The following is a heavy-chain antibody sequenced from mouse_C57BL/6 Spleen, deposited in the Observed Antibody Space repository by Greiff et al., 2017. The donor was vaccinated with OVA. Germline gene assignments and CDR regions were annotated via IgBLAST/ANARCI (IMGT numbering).Heavy chain of an antibody. V-gene: IGHV3-6*01. CDR1: GYSITSGYS. CDR2: ISYDGSN. D-gene: IGHD1-1*01. CDR3: ASERDITTVEAY. J-gene: IGHJ3*01. Sequence: ESGPGLVKPSQSLSLTCSVPGYSITSGYSWNWIRQFPGNKLEWMGYISYDGSNNYNPSLKNRISITRDTSKIQFFLKLNSVTTEDTATYYCASERDITTVEAYWGQGTLVTVSA.